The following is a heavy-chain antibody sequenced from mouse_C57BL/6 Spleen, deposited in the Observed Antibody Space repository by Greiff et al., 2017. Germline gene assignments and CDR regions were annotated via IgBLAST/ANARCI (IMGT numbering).Heavy chain of an antibody. J-gene: IGHJ3*01. CDR3: ARREGLLRGFAY. D-gene: IGHD1-1*01. Sequence: VQLQQSGAELVKPGASVKLSCKASGYTFTSYWMQWVKQRPGQGLEWIGEIDPSDSYTNYNQKFKGKATLTVDTSSSTAYMQLSSLTSEDSAVYYCARREGLLRGFAYWGQGTLVTVSA. CDR1: GYTFTSYW. V-gene: IGHV1-50*01. CDR2: IDPSDSYT.